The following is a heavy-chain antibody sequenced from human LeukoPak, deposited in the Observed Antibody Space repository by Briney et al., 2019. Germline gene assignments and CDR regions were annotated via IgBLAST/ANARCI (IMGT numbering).Heavy chain of an antibody. CDR3: ARLPRYSYGQPLFGY. V-gene: IGHV4-59*08. CDR1: GGSISSYY. J-gene: IGHJ4*02. D-gene: IGHD5-18*01. CDR2: IYSTGST. Sequence: SETLSLTCTVSGGSISSYYWSWIRQPPGKGLEWIGYIYSTGSTNYNPSLKSRVTISIDTSKNQFSLTLSSVTAADTAVYYCARLPRYSYGQPLFGYWGPGTLVTVSS.